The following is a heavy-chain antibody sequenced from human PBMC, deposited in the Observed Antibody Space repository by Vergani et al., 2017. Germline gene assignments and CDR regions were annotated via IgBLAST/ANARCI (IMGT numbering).Heavy chain of an antibody. CDR1: GGSISSGSYY. V-gene: IGHV4-61*02. CDR3: ASTYYDFWSGYLNWFDP. J-gene: IGHJ5*02. D-gene: IGHD3-3*01. Sequence: QVQLQESGPGLVKPSQTLSLTCTVSGGSISSGSYYWSWIRQPAGKGLEWIGRIYTSGSTNYNPSLKSRVTISVDTSKNQFSLKLSSVTAADTAVYYCASTYYDFWSGYLNWFDPWGQGTLVTVSS. CDR2: IYTSGST.